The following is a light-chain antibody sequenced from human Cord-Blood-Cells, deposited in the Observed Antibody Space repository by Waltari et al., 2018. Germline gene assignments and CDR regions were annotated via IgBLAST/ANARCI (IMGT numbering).Light chain of an antibody. CDR1: SSDDGSCYL. J-gene: IGLJ3*02. Sequence: QSALTQPASVSGSPGQTITIPCTGTSSDDGSCYLVSWYQQHPGKAPKLMIYEGSKRPSGVSNRFSGSKSGNTASLTISGLQAEDEADYYCCSYAGSSTWVFGGGTKLTVL. CDR3: CSYAGSSTWV. CDR2: EGS. V-gene: IGLV2-23*01.